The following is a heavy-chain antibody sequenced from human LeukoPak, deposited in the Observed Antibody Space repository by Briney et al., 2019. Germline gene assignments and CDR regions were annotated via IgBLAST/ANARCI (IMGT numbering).Heavy chain of an antibody. CDR2: IYYSGST. J-gene: IGHJ4*02. D-gene: IGHD3-22*01. CDR1: GFTFSSYA. Sequence: GSLRLSCAASGFTFSSYAMSWVRQAPGKGLEWIGSIYYSGSTYYNPSLKSRVTISVDTSKNQFSLKLSSVTAADTAVYYCARTYYYDSSGPDWGQGTLVTVSS. V-gene: IGHV4-39*01. CDR3: ARTYYYDSSGPD.